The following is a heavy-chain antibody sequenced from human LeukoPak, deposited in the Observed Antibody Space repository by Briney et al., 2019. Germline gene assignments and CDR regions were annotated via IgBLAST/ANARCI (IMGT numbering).Heavy chain of an antibody. CDR1: GFIFSSYA. Sequence: GGSLRLSCAASGFIFSSYAMSWVRQPPGKGLEWVSGISGGSDNTDYADSVKGRFTISRDISKSTLFLQMNSLRAEDTAVYYCASSLLPRLWGQGTLVTVSS. CDR2: ISGGSDNT. J-gene: IGHJ4*02. CDR3: ASSLLPRL. V-gene: IGHV3-23*01. D-gene: IGHD3-10*01.